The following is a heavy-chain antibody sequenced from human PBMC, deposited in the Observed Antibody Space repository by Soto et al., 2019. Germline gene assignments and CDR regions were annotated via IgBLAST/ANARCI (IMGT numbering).Heavy chain of an antibody. CDR2: ISYDGSNK. V-gene: IGHV3-30*18. CDR3: AKGDDLNGYDWVYDY. D-gene: IGHD5-12*01. Sequence: QVQLVESGGGVVQPGRSLRLSCAASGFTFSSYGMHWVRQAPGKGLEWVAVISYDGSNKYYADSVKGRFTISRDNSKNTLYLKMNSLRAEDTAVYYCAKGDDLNGYDWVYDYWGQGTLVTVSS. J-gene: IGHJ4*02. CDR1: GFTFSSYG.